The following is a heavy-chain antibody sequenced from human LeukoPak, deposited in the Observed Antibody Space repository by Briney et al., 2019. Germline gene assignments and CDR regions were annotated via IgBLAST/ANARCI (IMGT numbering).Heavy chain of an antibody. J-gene: IGHJ4*02. V-gene: IGHV4-59*03. Sequence: GSPMLSCAASGFTFGNAWMSWVRQAPGKGLEWVGQIYYRGTTNYNPSLKSRVTISIDTSKNQFSLKLNSVTAADTAVYYCAAESERWLLRSWGQGTLVTVSS. CDR3: AAESERWLLRS. D-gene: IGHD6-19*01. CDR2: IYYRGTT. CDR1: GFTFGNAW.